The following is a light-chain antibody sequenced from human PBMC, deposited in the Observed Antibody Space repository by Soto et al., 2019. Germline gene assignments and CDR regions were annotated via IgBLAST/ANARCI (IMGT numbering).Light chain of an antibody. Sequence: QSALTQPPSASGSPGQSVTISCTGTSSDVGGYNYVSWYQQHPGKAPKLMISEVNKRPSGVPDRFSGSKSGNTASLTVSGLQAEDEADYYCSSYAGSRIVVFGGWTKLTVL. J-gene: IGLJ2*01. CDR2: EVN. V-gene: IGLV2-8*01. CDR1: SSDVGGYNY. CDR3: SSYAGSRIVV.